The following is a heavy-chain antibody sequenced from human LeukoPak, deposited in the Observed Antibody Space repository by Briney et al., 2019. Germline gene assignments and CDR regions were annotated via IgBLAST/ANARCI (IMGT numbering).Heavy chain of an antibody. CDR2: FYYSGST. CDR1: GGSISRGGYS. V-gene: IGHV4-30-4*07. D-gene: IGHD4-23*01. J-gene: IGHJ4*02. CDR3: ARDNDYGGVDY. Sequence: SETLSLTCAVSGGSISRGGYSWSWIRQPPGKGLEWIGYFYYSGSTYYNPSLKSRVTISVDTSKNQFSLKLSSVTAADTAVYYCARDNDYGGVDYWGQGTLVTVSS.